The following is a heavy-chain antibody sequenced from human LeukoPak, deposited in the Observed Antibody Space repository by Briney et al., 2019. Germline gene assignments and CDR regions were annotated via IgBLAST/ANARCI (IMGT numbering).Heavy chain of an antibody. CDR3: AAASSALGGY. D-gene: IGHD3-16*01. Sequence: SETLSLTCTVSGGFISNYCWSWIRQPPGKGLEWIGYIYHSGSTNYNPSLKSRITISGDTSKNQFSLKLSFVTAADTAVYYCAAASSALGGYWGQGTLVTVSS. CDR2: IYHSGST. J-gene: IGHJ4*02. V-gene: IGHV4-59*01. CDR1: GGFISNYC.